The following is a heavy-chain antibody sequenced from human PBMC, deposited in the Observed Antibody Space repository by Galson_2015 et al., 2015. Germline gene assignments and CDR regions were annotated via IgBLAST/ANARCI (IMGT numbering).Heavy chain of an antibody. D-gene: IGHD6-19*01. CDR1: GFTFSSYA. J-gene: IGHJ4*02. CDR3: AKGISAWFFEY. Sequence: SLRLSCAASGFTFSSYAMSWVRQAPGKGLEWVSAITISGTNSKYADSVKGRFTISRDDFKSTLYLQMDSLRVADTAVYYCAKGISAWFFEYWGLGTLVTVST. V-gene: IGHV3-23*01. CDR2: ITISGTNS.